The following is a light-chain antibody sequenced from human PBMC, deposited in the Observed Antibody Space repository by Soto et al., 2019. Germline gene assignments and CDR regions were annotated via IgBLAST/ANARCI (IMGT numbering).Light chain of an antibody. CDR3: QQRSNWPLT. CDR2: DAS. V-gene: IGKV3D-20*02. J-gene: IGKJ4*01. CDR1: QSVTSTH. Sequence: EIVLTQSPGTLSLSPGERATLSCRASQSVTSTHLAWYQQKPGQAPRLLIYDASTRATGIPDRFSGSGSGTDFTLTISRLEPEDFAVYYCQQRSNWPLTFGGGTKVEIK.